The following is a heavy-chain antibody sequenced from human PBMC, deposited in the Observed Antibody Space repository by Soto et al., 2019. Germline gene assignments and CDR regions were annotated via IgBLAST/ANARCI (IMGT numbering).Heavy chain of an antibody. D-gene: IGHD3-9*01. Sequence: ASVKVSCKASGYTFTRNAIHWVRQAPGQRLEWIGKIDAGNGNTKYSQKFQGRVTITRDTSASTAYMELSSLRSEDTAVYYCARVTGYYYVDYWGQGTLVTVSS. CDR1: GYTFTRNA. CDR2: IDAGNGNT. J-gene: IGHJ4*02. CDR3: ARVTGYYYVDY. V-gene: IGHV1-3*01.